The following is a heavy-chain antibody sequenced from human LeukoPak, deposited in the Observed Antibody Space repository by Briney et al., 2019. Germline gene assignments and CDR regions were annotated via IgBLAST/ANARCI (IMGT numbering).Heavy chain of an antibody. CDR3: ARASGIAAPDRFDAFDI. CDR1: GLSLSNYP. V-gene: IGHV3-30*01. Sequence: PGGSLRLSCEASGLSLSNYPMHWVRQAPGKGLEWITLITYDGAFDGGKTYYADSVKGRFTVSRDKSKNTLFLQMNSLRPEDTAVYYCARASGIAAPDRFDAFDIWGQGTMVTVSS. J-gene: IGHJ3*02. CDR2: ITYDGAFDGGKT. D-gene: IGHD6-6*01.